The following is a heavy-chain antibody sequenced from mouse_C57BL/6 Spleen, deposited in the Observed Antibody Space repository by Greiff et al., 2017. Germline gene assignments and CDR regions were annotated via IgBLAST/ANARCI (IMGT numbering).Heavy chain of an antibody. CDR2: IDPSASYT. CDR1: GYTFTSYW. D-gene: IGHD2-3*01. Sequence: QVQLQQPGAELVKPGASVKLSCKASGYTFTSYWMQWVKQRPGQGLEWIGEIDPSASYTNYNQKFKGKATLTVDTSSSTAYMQLSSLTSEDSAVYYCARDGRYYAMDYWGQGTSVTVSS. J-gene: IGHJ4*01. CDR3: ARDGRYYAMDY. V-gene: IGHV1-50*01.